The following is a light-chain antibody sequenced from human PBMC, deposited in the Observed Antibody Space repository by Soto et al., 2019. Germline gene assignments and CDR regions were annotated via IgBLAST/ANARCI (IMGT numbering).Light chain of an antibody. CDR2: GAS. CDR3: QQYGSSGT. Sequence: EIVLTQSPCTLSLSAGDRATLSCRASQSVSSSYLAWYQQKPGQTPRLIIYGASGRATGIPDRFSGSGSGTDFTLTISRLEPEDFAVYYCQQYGSSGTFGQGTKVDIK. CDR1: QSVSSSY. J-gene: IGKJ1*01. V-gene: IGKV3-20*01.